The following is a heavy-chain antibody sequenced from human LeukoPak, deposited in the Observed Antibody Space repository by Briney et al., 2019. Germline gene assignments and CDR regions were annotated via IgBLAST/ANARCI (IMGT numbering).Heavy chain of an antibody. CDR1: GFTFSNAW. D-gene: IGHD2-15*01. CDR3: TTVPGVVVARSYSPPFDY. CDR2: IKSKTDGGTT. J-gene: IGHJ4*02. V-gene: IGHV3-15*01. Sequence: GGSLRLSCAASGFTFSNAWMSWVRQAPGKGLEWVGRIKSKTDGGTTDYAAPVKGRFTISRDDSKNTLYLQMNSLKTEDTAVYYCTTVPGVVVARSYSPPFDYWGQGTLVTVSS.